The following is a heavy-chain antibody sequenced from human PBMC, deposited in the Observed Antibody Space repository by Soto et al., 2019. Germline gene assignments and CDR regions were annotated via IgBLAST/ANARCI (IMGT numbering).Heavy chain of an antibody. V-gene: IGHV4-31*03. J-gene: IGHJ4*02. CDR2: ISYGGST. CDR3: SRGILV. CDR1: GGSINSGGYC. Sequence: QVQLQESGPGLVKPSQTLSLTCTVSGGSINSGGYCWSWTRQHPGKGLDWIGCISYGGSTSYNPSLKGRVTICVDTSKNQFSLKLTSVTAADTAVSYCSRGILVWGQGALITVSS. D-gene: IGHD5-18*01.